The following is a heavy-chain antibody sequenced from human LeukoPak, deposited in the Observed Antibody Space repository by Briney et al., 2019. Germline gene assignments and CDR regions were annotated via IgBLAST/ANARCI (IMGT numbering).Heavy chain of an antibody. D-gene: IGHD3-10*01. CDR3: ARHGVRYYGSGSYITYYYYMDV. J-gene: IGHJ6*03. Sequence: GAPLKISSKGSGSSFTSYWIGWVRQMPGKGLEWMGIIYPGDSATSYSPSFQGQVTISADKSISTAYLQWSSLKASDTAMYYCARHGVRYYGSGSYITYYYYMDVWGKGTTVTVSS. CDR1: GSSFTSYW. V-gene: IGHV5-51*01. CDR2: IYPGDSAT.